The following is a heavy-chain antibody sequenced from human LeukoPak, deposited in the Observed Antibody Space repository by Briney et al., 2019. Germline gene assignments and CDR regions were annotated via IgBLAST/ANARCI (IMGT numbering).Heavy chain of an antibody. J-gene: IGHJ3*02. Sequence: GGSLRLSCAASGFTFSSYSMNWVRQAPGKGLEWVSSISSSSSYIYYADSVKGRFTISRDNAKNSLYLQMNSLRAEDTAVYYCARVGGLWSNGAFDIWGQGKMVTVSS. CDR3: ARVGGLWSNGAFDI. CDR1: GFTFSSYS. D-gene: IGHD5-18*01. CDR2: ISSSSSYI. V-gene: IGHV3-21*01.